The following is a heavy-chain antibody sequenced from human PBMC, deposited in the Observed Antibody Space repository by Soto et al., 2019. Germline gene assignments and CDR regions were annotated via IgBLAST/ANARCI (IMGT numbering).Heavy chain of an antibody. CDR3: ARDGGGEYPGMDV. J-gene: IGHJ6*02. CDR1: GFTVSTNY. Sequence: EVQVVETGGGLIQPGGSLTLSCAASGFTVSTNYMSWVRQAPGRGLEWVSIIYTSDSADYADSVKGRFTISRDNSRNTLYLQMNSLRAEDTAVYYCARDGGGEYPGMDVWGQGTTVTVSS. D-gene: IGHD2-21*01. V-gene: IGHV3-53*02. CDR2: IYTSDSA.